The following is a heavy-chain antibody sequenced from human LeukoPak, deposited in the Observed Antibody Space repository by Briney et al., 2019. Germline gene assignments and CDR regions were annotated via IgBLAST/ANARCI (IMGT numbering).Heavy chain of an antibody. Sequence: ASVKVSCKASGYTFTGYYMHWVRQAPGQGLGWMGWINPNSGGTNYAQKFQGRVTMTRDTSISTAYMELSRLRSDDTAVYYCASLGYYYDSSGYYYHGYYFDYWGQGTLVTVSS. V-gene: IGHV1-2*02. CDR2: INPNSGGT. J-gene: IGHJ4*02. D-gene: IGHD3-22*01. CDR1: GYTFTGYY. CDR3: ASLGYYYDSSGYYYHGYYFDY.